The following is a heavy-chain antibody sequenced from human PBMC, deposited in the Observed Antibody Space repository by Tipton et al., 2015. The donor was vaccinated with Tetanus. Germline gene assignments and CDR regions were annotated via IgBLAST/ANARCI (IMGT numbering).Heavy chain of an antibody. Sequence: TLSLTCAVYGASFSDYYWSWIRQAPGKGLEWIGEINHSGSTNHNPSLKSRVTLSVDTSKNQFSLKLNSVTAADTAMYYCVTVNCPTYYHCGMDVWGQGTTVTVSS. D-gene: IGHD1-1*01. J-gene: IGHJ6*02. CDR2: INHSGST. V-gene: IGHV4-34*01. CDR3: VTVNCPTYYHCGMDV. CDR1: GASFSDYY.